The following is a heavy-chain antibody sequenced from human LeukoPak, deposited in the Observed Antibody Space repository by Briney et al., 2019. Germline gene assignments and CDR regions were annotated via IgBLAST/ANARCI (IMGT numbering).Heavy chain of an antibody. V-gene: IGHV3-21*01. Sequence: GGSLRLSCAASGFTFSSYTMNWVRQAAGKGLEWVSSLSSGSTYIYYADSVKGRFTISRDNAKNSLYLQMNSLRAEDTAVYYCARDPGYQDFDYWGQGTLVTVSS. CDR2: LSSGSTYI. CDR1: GFTFSSYT. J-gene: IGHJ4*02. D-gene: IGHD3-9*01. CDR3: ARDPGYQDFDY.